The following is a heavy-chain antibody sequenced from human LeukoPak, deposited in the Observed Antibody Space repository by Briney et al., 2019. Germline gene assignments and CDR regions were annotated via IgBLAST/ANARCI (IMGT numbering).Heavy chain of an antibody. J-gene: IGHJ4*02. CDR2: IYTSGST. Sequence: SETLSLTCTVSGGSISSHYWSWIRQPAGKGLEWIGRIYTSGSTNYNPSLKSRVTMSVDTSKNQIPLKVNSVTAADTAVYYCARESYSSSYLFDFWGQGTLVTVSS. CDR1: GGSISSHY. D-gene: IGHD6-6*01. CDR3: ARESYSSSYLFDF. V-gene: IGHV4-4*07.